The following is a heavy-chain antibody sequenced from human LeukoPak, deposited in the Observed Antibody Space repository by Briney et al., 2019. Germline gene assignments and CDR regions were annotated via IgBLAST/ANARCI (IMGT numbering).Heavy chain of an antibody. CDR2: IYYSGST. Sequence: PSETLSLTCTVSGGSISSGDYYWSWIRQPPGKGLEWIGYIYYSGSTYYNPSLKSRVTISVDTSKNQFSLKLSSVTAADTAVYYCARARYYYDSSGLRGYNWFDPWGQGTLVTVSS. D-gene: IGHD3-22*01. J-gene: IGHJ5*02. CDR1: GGSISSGDYY. V-gene: IGHV4-30-4*01. CDR3: ARARYYYDSSGLRGYNWFDP.